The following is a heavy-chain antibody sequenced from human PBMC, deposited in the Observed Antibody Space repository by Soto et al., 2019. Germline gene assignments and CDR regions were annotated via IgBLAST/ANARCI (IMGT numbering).Heavy chain of an antibody. CDR2: ISGSGST. Sequence: TLSLTCTVSGGSVSSGYNYWSWIRQSPGKGLEWIGYISGSGSTGYNPSLKNRLTMSVDRSKNQFTLRLTSVTAADTAVYFCATESGSTYGYFDYWGQGTQVTVSS. D-gene: IGHD5-18*01. CDR1: GGSVSSGYNY. V-gene: IGHV4-30-4*01. CDR3: ATESGSTYGYFDY. J-gene: IGHJ4*02.